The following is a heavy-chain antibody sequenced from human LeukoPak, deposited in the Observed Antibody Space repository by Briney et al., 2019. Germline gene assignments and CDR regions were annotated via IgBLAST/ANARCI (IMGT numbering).Heavy chain of an antibody. CDR2: ISAYNGNT. D-gene: IGHD3-10*01. Sequence: ASVKVSCKASGYTLTSYGISWVRQAPGQGLEWMGWISAYNGNTNYAQKFQGRVTMTRDTSISTAYMELSRLRSDDTAVYYCASRETRDFDYWGQGTLVTVSS. V-gene: IGHV1-18*01. CDR1: GYTLTSYG. CDR3: ASRETRDFDY. J-gene: IGHJ4*02.